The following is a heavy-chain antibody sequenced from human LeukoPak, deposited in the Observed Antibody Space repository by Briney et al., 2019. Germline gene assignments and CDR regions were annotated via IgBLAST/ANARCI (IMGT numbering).Heavy chain of an antibody. CDR3: ARIHSGSYPWWFDP. CDR1: GGSISSSSYY. CDR2: IYYSGST. J-gene: IGHJ5*02. D-gene: IGHD1-26*01. V-gene: IGHV4-39*01. Sequence: PSETLSLTCTVSGGSISSSSYYWGWIRQPPGKGLEWIGSIYYSGSTYYNPSLKSRVTISVDTSKNQFPLKLSSVTAADTAVYYCARIHSGSYPWWFDPRGQGTLVTVSS.